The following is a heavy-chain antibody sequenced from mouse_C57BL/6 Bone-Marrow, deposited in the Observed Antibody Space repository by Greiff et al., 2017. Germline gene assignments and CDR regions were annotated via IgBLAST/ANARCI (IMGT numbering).Heavy chain of an antibody. D-gene: IGHD1-1*01. CDR1: GFNIKDDY. CDR2: IDPENGDT. J-gene: IGHJ2*01. CDR3: GSSYYYFDY. V-gene: IGHV14-4*01. Sequence: VQLQQSGAELVRPGASVKLSCTASGFNIKDDYMHWVKQRPEQGLEWIGWIDPENGDTEYASKFQGKATITADTSSNTSSLQLSSLTSEDTAVYYCGSSYYYFDYWGQGTTLTVSS.